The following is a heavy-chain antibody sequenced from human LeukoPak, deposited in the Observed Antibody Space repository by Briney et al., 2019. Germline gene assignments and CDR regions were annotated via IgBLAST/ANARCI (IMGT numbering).Heavy chain of an antibody. Sequence: SLRLSCAASVFTFDDYAMHCVRQAPGKGLEGVSGISWNSGRTGYADSVKGRFTISRDHAKNSLYLHMNRVRAEDTALYYCAPLYGAGSYYNDYGMDVWGQGTTVTVSS. CDR1: VFTFDDYA. D-gene: IGHD3-10*01. V-gene: IGHV3-9*01. CDR3: APLYGAGSYYNDYGMDV. CDR2: ISWNSGRT. J-gene: IGHJ6*02.